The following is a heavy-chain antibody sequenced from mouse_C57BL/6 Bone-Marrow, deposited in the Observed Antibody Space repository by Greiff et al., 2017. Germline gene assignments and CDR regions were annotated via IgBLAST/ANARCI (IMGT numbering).Heavy chain of an antibody. CDR2: IYPRSGNT. V-gene: IGHV1-81*01. J-gene: IGHJ1*03. Sequence: VQLQQSGAELARPGASVKLSCKASGYTFTSYGISWVKQSTGQGLVWIGEIYPRSGNTYYNEKFKGQATLTADKSSSTAYMELRSLTSEDSAVYFCARDSWYFDVWGTGTTVTVSA. CDR1: GYTFTSYG. CDR3: ARDSWYFDV.